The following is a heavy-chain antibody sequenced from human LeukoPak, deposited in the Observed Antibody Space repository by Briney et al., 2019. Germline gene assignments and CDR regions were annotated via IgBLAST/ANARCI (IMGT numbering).Heavy chain of an antibody. CDR2: ISAYNGNT. CDR3: ARDSKYYYGSGRSYAFDI. D-gene: IGHD3-10*01. Sequence: ASVKVSCKASDYTFTSYGISWVRQAPGQGLEWMGWISAYNGNTNYAQKLQGRVTMTTDTSTSTAYMELRSLRSDDTAVYYCARDSKYYYGSGRSYAFDIWGQGTMVTVSS. CDR1: DYTFTSYG. J-gene: IGHJ3*02. V-gene: IGHV1-18*01.